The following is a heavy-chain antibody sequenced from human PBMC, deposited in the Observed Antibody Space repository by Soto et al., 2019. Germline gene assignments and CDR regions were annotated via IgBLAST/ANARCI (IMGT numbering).Heavy chain of an antibody. CDR1: GFTFSSYS. D-gene: IGHD4-17*01. V-gene: IGHV3-48*01. Sequence: GGSLRLSCAASGFTFSSYSMNWVRQAPGKGLEWVSYISSSSSTIYYADSVKGRFTISRDNAKNSLYLQMNSLRAEDTAVYYCARDSALAYGDYVYPLFDYWGQGTLVTVSS. J-gene: IGHJ4*02. CDR3: ARDSALAYGDYVYPLFDY. CDR2: ISSSSSTI.